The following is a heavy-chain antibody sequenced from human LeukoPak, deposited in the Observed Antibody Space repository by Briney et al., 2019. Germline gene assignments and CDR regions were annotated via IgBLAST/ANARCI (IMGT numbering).Heavy chain of an antibody. D-gene: IGHD3-3*01. CDR2: ISTYNGNT. CDR3: ARAWSRRDYYYYMDV. J-gene: IGHJ6*03. Sequence: ASVKVSCKASGYTFTTYAITWVRQAPGQGLEWMGWISTYNGNTNYAQKLQGRATMTTDTSTSTAYMELRSLRSDDTAAYYCARAWSRRDYYYYMDVWGKGTTVTVSS. V-gene: IGHV1-18*01. CDR1: GYTFTTYA.